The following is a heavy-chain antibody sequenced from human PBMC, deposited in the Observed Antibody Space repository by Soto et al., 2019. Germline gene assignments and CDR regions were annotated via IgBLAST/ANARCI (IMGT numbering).Heavy chain of an antibody. V-gene: IGHV4-34*01. J-gene: IGHJ5*02. CDR3: ARGIEQWLENWFDP. Sequence: LSLTCAVYGGSFSGYYWSWIRQPPGKGLEWIGEINHSGSTNYNPSLKSRVTISVDTSKNQFSLKLSSVTAADTAVYYCARGIEQWLENWFDPWGQGTLVTVSS. D-gene: IGHD6-19*01. CDR1: GGSFSGYY. CDR2: INHSGST.